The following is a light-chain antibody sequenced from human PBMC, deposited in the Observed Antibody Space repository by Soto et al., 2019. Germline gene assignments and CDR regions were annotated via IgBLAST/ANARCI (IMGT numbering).Light chain of an antibody. CDR2: TAS. J-gene: IGKJ4*01. CDR1: QSISHY. Sequence: DIQMTQSPSSLSASVGDRVTITCRASQSISHYLNWYQQKPGKAPNLLIYTASSLQSGVPSRFSGSGSGTDFTLTISSLRPEDFATYYCQQGHSVPVTFGGGTKVEIK. CDR3: QQGHSVPVT. V-gene: IGKV1-39*01.